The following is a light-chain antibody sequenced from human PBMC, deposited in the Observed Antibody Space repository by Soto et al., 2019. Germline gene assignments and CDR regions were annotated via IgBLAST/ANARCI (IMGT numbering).Light chain of an antibody. J-gene: IGLJ2*01. CDR3: AAWDDSLNGMV. V-gene: IGLV1-44*01. CDR1: RSNIGSNT. Sequence: QSVLTQPPSASGTPGQRVTIYCSGSRSNIGSNTVNWYQQLPGTAPKLLIYSNNQRPSGVPDRFSGSKSGTSASLAISGLQPEDEADYYCAAWDDSLNGMVFSGGTKLTVL. CDR2: SNN.